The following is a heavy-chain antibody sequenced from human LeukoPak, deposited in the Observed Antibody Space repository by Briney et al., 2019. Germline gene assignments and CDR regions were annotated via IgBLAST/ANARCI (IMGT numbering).Heavy chain of an antibody. D-gene: IGHD3-3*01. CDR3: ARAANHFLEWSKIRDFFYYYYYYMDV. V-gene: IGHV1-8*03. Sequence: ASVKVSCKAYGYTCTSYYINWVRQATGHGLEWLGCMNPNIANAGHAQKFQGRVTITRNTSISTAYMELSSLRSEDTAVYYCARAANHFLEWSKIRDFFYYYYYYMDVWGKGTTVTVSS. J-gene: IGHJ6*03. CDR1: GYTCTSYY. CDR2: MNPNIANA.